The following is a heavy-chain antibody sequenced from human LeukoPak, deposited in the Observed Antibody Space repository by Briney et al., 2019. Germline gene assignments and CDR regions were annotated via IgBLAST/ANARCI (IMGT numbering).Heavy chain of an antibody. CDR3: ARGAWGYSVHFDN. CDR1: GFTLSSFC. Sequence: GGSLRLSCATSGFTLSSFCMHWVRQRPGKGLVWVSRINSDGTDTKYADSAKGRFTISRDNTKNTVYLQMNNLGAEDTAVYYCARGAWGYSVHFDNWGQGALVTVSS. CDR2: INSDGTDT. J-gene: IGHJ4*02. D-gene: IGHD3-16*01. V-gene: IGHV3-74*03.